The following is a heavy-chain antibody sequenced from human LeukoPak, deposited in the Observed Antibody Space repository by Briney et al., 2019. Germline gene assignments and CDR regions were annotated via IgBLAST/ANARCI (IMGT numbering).Heavy chain of an antibody. V-gene: IGHV3-23*01. Sequence: GGSLRLSCAASGFTFFIYDMNWVRQAPGKGLEWVSSISGSGGNTHYADSVKGRSTISRDNSKNTLYLQMNSLRAEDTAVYYCAKVRDYGDYVWDYWGQGTLVTVSS. CDR2: ISGSGGNT. D-gene: IGHD4-17*01. J-gene: IGHJ4*02. CDR3: AKVRDYGDYVWDY. CDR1: GFTFFIYD.